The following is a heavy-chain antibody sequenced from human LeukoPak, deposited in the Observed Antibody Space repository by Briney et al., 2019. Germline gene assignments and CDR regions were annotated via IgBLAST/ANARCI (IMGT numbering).Heavy chain of an antibody. Sequence: PGGSLRLSCAASGFTFSSYGMHWVRQAPGKGLEWVAVISYDGSNKYYADSVKGRFTISRDNSKNTLYLQMNSLRAEDTAVYYCAKDHGVGATPAFDIWGQGTMVTVSS. CDR3: AKDHGVGATPAFDI. J-gene: IGHJ3*02. CDR2: ISYDGSNK. D-gene: IGHD1-26*01. CDR1: GFTFSSYG. V-gene: IGHV3-30*18.